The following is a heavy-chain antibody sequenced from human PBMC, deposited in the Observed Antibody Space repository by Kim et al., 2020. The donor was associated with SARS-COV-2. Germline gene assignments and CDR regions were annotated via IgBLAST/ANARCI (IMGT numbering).Heavy chain of an antibody. J-gene: IGHJ3*02. D-gene: IGHD5-12*01. CDR3: AKAGGDGYNSLDAFDI. CDR2: ISWNSGSI. V-gene: IGHV3-9*01. Sequence: GGSLRLSCAASGFTFGDYAMHWVRQAPGKGLEWVSGISWNSGSIGYADSVKGRFTISRDNAKNSLYLQMNSLRAEDTALYYCAKAGGDGYNSLDAFDIWGQGTMVTVSS. CDR1: GFTFGDYA.